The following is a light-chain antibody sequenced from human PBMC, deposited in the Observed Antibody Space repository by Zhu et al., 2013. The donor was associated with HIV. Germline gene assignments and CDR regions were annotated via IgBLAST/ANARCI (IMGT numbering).Light chain of an antibody. J-gene: IGKJ1*01. Sequence: DIQMTQSPSTLSASVGDRVTITCRASQSISSWLAWYQQKPGKAPKLLIYMASSLESGVPSRFSGSGSGAEFTLTISSLQPDDSATYYCQQYDTFWTFGQGTKVEIK. CDR3: QQYDTFWT. CDR2: MAS. CDR1: QSISSW. V-gene: IGKV1-5*03.